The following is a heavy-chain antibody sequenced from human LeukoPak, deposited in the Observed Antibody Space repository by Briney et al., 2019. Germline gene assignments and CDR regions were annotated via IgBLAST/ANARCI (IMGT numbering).Heavy chain of an antibody. Sequence: SETLSLTCTVSGGSISSYYWSWIRQPPGKGLEWIGYIYYSGSTNYNPSLKSRVTISVDTSKNQFSLKLSSVTAADTAVYYCARDQYYDYVWGSYQLRRDKYYFDYWGQGTLVTVSS. CDR2: IYYSGST. J-gene: IGHJ4*02. CDR1: GGSISSYY. D-gene: IGHD3-16*02. V-gene: IGHV4-59*01. CDR3: ARDQYYDYVWGSYQLRRDKYYFDY.